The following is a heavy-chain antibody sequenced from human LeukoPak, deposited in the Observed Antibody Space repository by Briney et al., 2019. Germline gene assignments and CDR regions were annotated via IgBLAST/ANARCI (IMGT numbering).Heavy chain of an antibody. V-gene: IGHV1-18*01. D-gene: IGHD2-2*01. J-gene: IGHJ4*02. Sequence: ASVKVSCTASGYTFTSYGISWVRQAPGQGLEWMGWISAYNGNTNYAQKLKGRVTMTTDTSTSTSYMELRSLRADDTAVYYCARDSALRTRGVPADYWGQGTLVTVSS. CDR1: GYTFTSYG. CDR3: ARDSALRTRGVPADY. CDR2: ISAYNGNT.